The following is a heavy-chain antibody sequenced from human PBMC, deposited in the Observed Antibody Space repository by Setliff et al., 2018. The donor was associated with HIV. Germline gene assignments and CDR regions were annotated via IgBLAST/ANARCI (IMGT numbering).Heavy chain of an antibody. CDR2: VNHSGST. V-gene: IGHV4-34*01. CDR3: ARGSRQLTIFGVVFKTNYYFMDV. J-gene: IGHJ6*03. Sequence: SETLSLTCAVYGGSFSGYNWSWIRQPPGKGLEWIGEVNHSGSTNYNPSLKTRVTISVDTSKNQFSLTLNSVTAADTAVYYCARGSRQLTIFGVVFKTNYYFMDVWGKGTAVTVSS. CDR1: GGSFSGYN. D-gene: IGHD3-3*01.